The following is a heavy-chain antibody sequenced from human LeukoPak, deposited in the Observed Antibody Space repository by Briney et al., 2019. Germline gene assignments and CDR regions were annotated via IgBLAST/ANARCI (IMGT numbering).Heavy chain of an antibody. CDR1: GYTFTSYD. CDR3: GRVTIFSPSHYYGMDV. D-gene: IGHD3-3*01. J-gene: IGHJ6*02. CDR2: IKANSGDT. V-gene: IGHV1-2*02. Sequence: ASVKVSCKASGYTFTSYDINWVRQAPGQGPEWMGWIKANSGDTNYAQKFQGRVTLTRDTSINTAYMEVNRLRSDDTAVYYCGRVTIFSPSHYYGMDVWGQGTAVTVSS.